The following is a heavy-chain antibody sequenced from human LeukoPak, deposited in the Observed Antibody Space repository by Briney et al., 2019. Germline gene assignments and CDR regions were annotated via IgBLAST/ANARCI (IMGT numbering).Heavy chain of an antibody. J-gene: IGHJ4*02. D-gene: IGHD3-22*01. CDR2: IYHSGST. V-gene: IGHV4-38-2*02. CDR1: GYSISSGYY. CDR3: ARDREYYYDSSGYFGDNFDY. Sequence: SETLSLTCTVSGYSISSGYYWGWIRQPPGKGLEWIGSIYHSGSTYYNPSLKSRVTIPVDTSKNQFSLKLSSVTAADTAVYYCARDREYYYDSSGYFGDNFDYWGQGTLVTVSS.